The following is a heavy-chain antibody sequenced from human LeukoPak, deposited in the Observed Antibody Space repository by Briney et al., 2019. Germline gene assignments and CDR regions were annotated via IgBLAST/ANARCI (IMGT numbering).Heavy chain of an antibody. CDR1: GFTVSNNY. CDR3: AREWHYGGKLGY. D-gene: IGHD4-23*01. J-gene: IGHJ4*02. Sequence: GGSLRLSCAASGFTVSNNYMNWVRQAPGKGLVWVSVIYSGGNTSYADYVKGRFAISRDNSKNTLHLQMNSVRVEDTAVYYWAREWHYGGKLGYWGQGTLVTVSS. V-gene: IGHV3-66*02. CDR2: IYSGGNT.